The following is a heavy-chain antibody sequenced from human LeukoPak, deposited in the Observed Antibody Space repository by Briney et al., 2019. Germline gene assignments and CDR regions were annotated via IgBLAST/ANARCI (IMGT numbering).Heavy chain of an antibody. J-gene: IGHJ4*02. CDR1: GYIFTNYW. CDR3: ARLVRGVGDQFDY. D-gene: IGHD3-10*02. CDR2: IYSDDSDT. Sequence: GESLKISCKGSGYIFTNYWIAWVRQMPGKGLEWMGIIYSDDSDTRYSPSFQGQVTISADKSITTAYLQWSSLKASDTAMYYCARLVRGVGDQFDYWGQGTLVTVSS. V-gene: IGHV5-51*01.